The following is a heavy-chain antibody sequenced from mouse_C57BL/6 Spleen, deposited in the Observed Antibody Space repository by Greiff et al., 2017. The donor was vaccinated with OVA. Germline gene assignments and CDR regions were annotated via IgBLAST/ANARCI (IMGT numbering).Heavy chain of an antibody. D-gene: IGHD1-3*01. Sequence: QVQLQQPGTEVVKPGASVKLSCKASGYTFTSYWMHWVKQRPGQGLEWIGNINPSNGFTRSNEKFKNKATLTVDTSSSTAYGHLTSLTSEDSAVYYCSRYNPDGMDYWGQGTSVTVSS. CDR2: INPSNGFT. V-gene: IGHV1-53*01. J-gene: IGHJ4*01. CDR3: SRYNPDGMDY. CDR1: GYTFTSYW.